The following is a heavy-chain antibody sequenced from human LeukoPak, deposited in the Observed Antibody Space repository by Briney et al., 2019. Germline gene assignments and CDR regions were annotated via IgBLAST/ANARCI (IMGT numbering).Heavy chain of an antibody. CDR2: ISGSGGST. D-gene: IGHD6-19*01. CDR1: GFTFSSYA. V-gene: IGHV3-23*01. J-gene: IGHJ4*02. CDR3: ARDRRSSGWYQAVDY. Sequence: GGSLRLSCAASGFTFSSYAMSWVRQAPGKGLEWVSAISGSGGSTYYADSVKGRFTISRDNSKNTLYLQMNSLRAEDTAVYYCARDRRSSGWYQAVDYWGQGTLVTVSS.